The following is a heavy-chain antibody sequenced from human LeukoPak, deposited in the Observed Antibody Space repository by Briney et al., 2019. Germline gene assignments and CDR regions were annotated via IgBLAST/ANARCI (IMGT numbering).Heavy chain of an antibody. CDR1: GLTFSSYN. J-gene: IGHJ2*01. D-gene: IGHD3-22*01. CDR3: ARDHNSSGYLYWYFDL. V-gene: IGHV3-48*04. CDR2: ISSTSDTI. Sequence: GGSLRLSCAASGLTFSSYNMNWVRQAPGKGLEWVSYISSTSDTISYADSVKGRFTISRDNAKNSLYLQMNSLRAEDTAVYYCARDHNSSGYLYWYFDLWGRGTLVTVSS.